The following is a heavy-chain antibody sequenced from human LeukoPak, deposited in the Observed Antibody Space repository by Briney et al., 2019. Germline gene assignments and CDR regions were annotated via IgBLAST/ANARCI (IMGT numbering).Heavy chain of an antibody. CDR1: GGSISSYC. J-gene: IGHJ6*03. V-gene: IGHV4-4*07. CDR2: ISTSGST. D-gene: IGHD7-27*01. CDR3: ARDLGYYYYMDV. Sequence: SETLSLTCYVSGGSISSYCWSWIRQPAGKGLEWIGRISTSGSTNYNPSLKSRVTMSVDTSKNQFSLKLSSVTAADTAVYYCARDLGYYYYMDVWGKGTTVTISS.